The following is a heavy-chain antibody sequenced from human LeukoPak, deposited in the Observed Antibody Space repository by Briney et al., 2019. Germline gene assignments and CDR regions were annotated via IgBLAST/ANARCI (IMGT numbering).Heavy chain of an antibody. CDR2: IYYSGYT. D-gene: IGHD3-10*01. V-gene: IGHV4-59*12. Sequence: SETLSLTCTVSGGSISSYYWSWIRQPPGKGLEWIGYIYYSGYTNYNPSLKSRVTISVDTSKNQFSLRLSSVTAADTAVYYCVGWGLSETYVISDYWGQGTLVTVSS. CDR3: VGWGLSETYVISDY. CDR1: GGSISSYY. J-gene: IGHJ4*02.